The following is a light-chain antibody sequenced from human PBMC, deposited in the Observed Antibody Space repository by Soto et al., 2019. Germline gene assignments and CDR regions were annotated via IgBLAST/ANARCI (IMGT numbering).Light chain of an antibody. V-gene: IGKV3-11*01. CDR1: QSVSTY. CDR3: QQRDTWPLVT. CDR2: DAS. J-gene: IGKJ4*01. Sequence: EIVLTQSPATPSLSPGERATLSCRASQSVSTYLAWYQQKPGQAPRLLIYDASNRATGIPARFSGSGSGTDFILTISSLXXXXXAVYYCQQRDTWPLVTFGGGTKVEXX.